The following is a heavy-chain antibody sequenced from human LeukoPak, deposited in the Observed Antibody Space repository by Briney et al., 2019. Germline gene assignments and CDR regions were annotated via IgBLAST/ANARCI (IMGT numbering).Heavy chain of an antibody. D-gene: IGHD1-26*01. Sequence: PSQTLSLTCTVSGGSISSGSYYWSWIRQPPGKGLEWIGEINHSGSTNYNPSLKSRVTISVDTSKNQFSLKLSSVTAADTAVYYCARRWEPIYYIGAHWFDPWGQGTLVTVSS. CDR1: GGSISSGSYY. CDR2: INHSGST. CDR3: ARRWEPIYYIGAHWFDP. V-gene: IGHV4-39*07. J-gene: IGHJ5*02.